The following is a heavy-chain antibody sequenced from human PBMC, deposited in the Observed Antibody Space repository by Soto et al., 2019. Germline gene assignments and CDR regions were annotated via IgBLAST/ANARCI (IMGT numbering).Heavy chain of an antibody. CDR3: ARRTETDYYGMDV. J-gene: IGHJ6*02. D-gene: IGHD4-17*01. V-gene: IGHV5-10-1*04. CDR2: IDPSDSYT. CDR1: GYSFTSYW. Sequence: PGESLKISCKGSGYSFTSYWISWVRQMPGKGLEWMGRIDPSDSYTRYSPSFQGQVTISADKSISTAYLQWSSLKASDNAMYYCARRTETDYYGMDVWGQGTTVTVSS.